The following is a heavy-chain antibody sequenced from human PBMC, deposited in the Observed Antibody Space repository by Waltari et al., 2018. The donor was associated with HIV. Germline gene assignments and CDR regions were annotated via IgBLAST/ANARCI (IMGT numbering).Heavy chain of an antibody. D-gene: IGHD4-17*01. CDR1: GGSISSSSYY. CDR2: IYYSGST. CDR3: ARVIRHDYGDYAFDY. V-gene: IGHV4-39*01. J-gene: IGHJ4*02. Sequence: QLQLQESGPGLVKPSETLSLTCTVSGGSISSSSYYWGWIRQPPGKGLEWIGSIYYSGSTYYNPSLKSRVTISVDTSKNQFSLKLSSVTAADTAVYYCARVIRHDYGDYAFDYWGQGTLVTVSS.